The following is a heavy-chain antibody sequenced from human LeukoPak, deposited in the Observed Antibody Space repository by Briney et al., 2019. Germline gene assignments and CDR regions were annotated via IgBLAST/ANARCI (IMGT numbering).Heavy chain of an antibody. J-gene: IGHJ5*02. D-gene: IGHD1-26*01. Sequence: GGSLRLSCAASGFTFSSYAMSWVRQAPGKGLEWVSAIGGSGGSTYYADSVKGRFTISRDNSKNTLYLQMDSLRAEDTAVYYCARDRGRVSGSLNWFDPWGQGTLVIVSS. CDR1: GFTFSSYA. V-gene: IGHV3-23*01. CDR2: IGGSGGST. CDR3: ARDRGRVSGSLNWFDP.